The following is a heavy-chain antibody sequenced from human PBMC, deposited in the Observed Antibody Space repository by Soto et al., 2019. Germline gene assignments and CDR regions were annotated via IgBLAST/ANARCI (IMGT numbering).Heavy chain of an antibody. CDR3: ARGLLWFGEPPSYFDY. CDR2: ISYDGSNK. J-gene: IGHJ4*02. V-gene: IGHV3-30-3*01. D-gene: IGHD3-10*01. Sequence: QVQLVESGGGVVQPGRSLRLSCAASGFTFSSYAMHWVRQAPVKGLEWVAVISYDGSNKYYADSVKGRFTISRDNSKNTLYLQMNSRRAEDTAVYYCARGLLWFGEPPSYFDYWGQGTLVTVS. CDR1: GFTFSSYA.